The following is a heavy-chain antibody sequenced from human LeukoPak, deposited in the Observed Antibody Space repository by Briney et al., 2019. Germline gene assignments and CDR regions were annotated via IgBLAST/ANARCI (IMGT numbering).Heavy chain of an antibody. D-gene: IGHD3-16*01. Sequence: GGSLRLSCAASGFTFSSYEMNWVRQAPGKGLVWVSRINTDGSSTSYADSVKGRFTVSRDNAKNTLYLQMNSLRAEDTAVYYCVRGGYYFDYWGQGTLVTVSS. J-gene: IGHJ4*02. V-gene: IGHV3-74*01. CDR3: VRGGYYFDY. CDR2: INTDGSST. CDR1: GFTFSSYE.